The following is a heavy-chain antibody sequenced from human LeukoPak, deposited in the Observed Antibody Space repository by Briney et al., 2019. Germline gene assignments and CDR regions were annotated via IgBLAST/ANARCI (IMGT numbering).Heavy chain of an antibody. CDR1: GFTFSSYE. CDR2: ISSSGSTI. D-gene: IGHD6-19*01. Sequence: PGGALRLSCLACGFTFSSYEMSWVRPAPGKGLEWVSYISSSGSTIYYADSVKGRFTISRDNAKTSLYPQMNSLRAEDTAVYYCARDWIAVAGTHYYYGMDVWGKGTTVTVSS. J-gene: IGHJ6*04. CDR3: ARDWIAVAGTHYYYGMDV. V-gene: IGHV3-48*03.